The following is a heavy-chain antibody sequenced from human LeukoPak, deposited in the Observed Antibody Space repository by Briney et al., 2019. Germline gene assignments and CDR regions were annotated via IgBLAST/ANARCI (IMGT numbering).Heavy chain of an antibody. CDR1: GSSFSGYY. CDR3: ARETRTDYYFYYMDV. Sequence: SETLSLTCTVSGSSFSGYYWTWIRQPPGKGLEWIGYIYYSGSTNYNPSLESRVTISVDTSKNQFSLKLTSVTAADTAVYYCARETRTDYYFYYMDVWGKGTTVTVSS. CDR2: IYYSGST. D-gene: IGHD1-14*01. V-gene: IGHV4-59*01. J-gene: IGHJ6*03.